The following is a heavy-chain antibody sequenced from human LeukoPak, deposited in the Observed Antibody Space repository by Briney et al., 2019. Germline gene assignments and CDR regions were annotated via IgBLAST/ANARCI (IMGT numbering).Heavy chain of an antibody. CDR3: AKDPLGFSDCPGFAHLDY. CDR1: GFTFTTYG. Sequence: GGSLRLSCVSSGFTFTTYGMHWVRQAPGKGLEWVAFVLFDGSNKYFADSVKGRITISRDNSKNTLYLELHSVRAEDTAVYYCAKDPLGFSDCPGFAHLDYWGQGTLVTVSS. CDR2: VLFDGSNK. V-gene: IGHV3-30*02. D-gene: IGHD2-8*02. J-gene: IGHJ4*02.